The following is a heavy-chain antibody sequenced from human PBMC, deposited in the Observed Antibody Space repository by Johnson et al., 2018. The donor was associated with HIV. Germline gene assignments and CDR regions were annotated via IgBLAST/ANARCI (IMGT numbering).Heavy chain of an antibody. D-gene: IGHD4-17*01. CDR1: GFTFSNAW. CDR2: ISYDGSNK. Sequence: VHLVESGGGLVKTGESLRLSCAASGFTFSNAWMSWVRQGPGKGLEWVAVISYDGSNKYYADTVKGRFTISRDNSKNTLYLQMNSLRAEDTAVYYCARDYGDDEVPDAFDIWGQGTMVTVSS. CDR3: ARDYGDDEVPDAFDI. V-gene: IGHV3-30*03. J-gene: IGHJ3*02.